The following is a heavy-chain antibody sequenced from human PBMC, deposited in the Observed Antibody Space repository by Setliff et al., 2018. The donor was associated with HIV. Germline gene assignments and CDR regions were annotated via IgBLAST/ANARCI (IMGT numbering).Heavy chain of an antibody. CDR3: AGHHYGDYEDYFDY. D-gene: IGHD4-17*01. Sequence: KPSETLSLTCTVSGSSISSNYYWAWIRQAPGKGLEWIGSIYYSGSTYYNPSLKSRVTISVDTSKNQFSLKLSSVTAADTAVYYCAGHHYGDYEDYFDYWGQGTLVTVSS. J-gene: IGHJ4*02. V-gene: IGHV4-39*01. CDR2: IYYSGST. CDR1: GSSISSNYY.